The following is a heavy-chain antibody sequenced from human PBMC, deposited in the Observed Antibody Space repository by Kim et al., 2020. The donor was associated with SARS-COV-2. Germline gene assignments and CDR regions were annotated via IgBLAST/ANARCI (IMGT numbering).Heavy chain of an antibody. D-gene: IGHD1-26*01. Sequence: ASVKVSCKASGYTFTSYAMHWVRQAPGQRLEWMGWINAGNGNTKYSQKFQGRVTITRDTSASTAYMGLSSLRSEDTAVYYCARVGWEPLILYYFDYWGQGTLVTVSS. J-gene: IGHJ4*02. CDR3: ARVGWEPLILYYFDY. V-gene: IGHV1-3*01. CDR2: INAGNGNT. CDR1: GYTFTSYA.